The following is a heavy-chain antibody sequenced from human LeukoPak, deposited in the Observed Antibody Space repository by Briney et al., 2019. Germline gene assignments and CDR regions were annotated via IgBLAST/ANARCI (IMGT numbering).Heavy chain of an antibody. D-gene: IGHD3-3*01. CDR3: ARDLIHDFRSGYYSNWFDP. J-gene: IGHJ5*02. Sequence: GASVKVSCKASGYTFTSYGISWVRQAPGQGLEWMGWINAGNGDTKYSQKFQGRVTITRDTSASTAYMELSSLKSEDTAVYYCARDLIHDFRSGYYSNWFDPWGQGTLVTVSS. CDR2: INAGNGDT. V-gene: IGHV1-18*01. CDR1: GYTFTSYG.